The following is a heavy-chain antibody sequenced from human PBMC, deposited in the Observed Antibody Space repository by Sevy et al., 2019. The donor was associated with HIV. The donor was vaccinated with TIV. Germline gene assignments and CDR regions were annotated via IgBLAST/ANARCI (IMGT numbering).Heavy chain of an antibody. D-gene: IGHD3-3*01. CDR3: ARLSGNYDFWSGYADAFDI. J-gene: IGHJ3*02. CDR2: IYYSGST. Sequence: SETLSLTCTVSGGSISSYYWSWIRQPPGKGLEWIGYIYYSGSTNYNPSLKSRVTISVDTSKNQFSLKLSSVTAADTAVYNGARLSGNYDFWSGYADAFDIWGQGTMVTVSS. V-gene: IGHV4-59*01. CDR1: GGSISSYY.